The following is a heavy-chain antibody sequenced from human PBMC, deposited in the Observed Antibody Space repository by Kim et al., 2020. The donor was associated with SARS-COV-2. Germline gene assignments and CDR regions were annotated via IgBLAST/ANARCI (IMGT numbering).Heavy chain of an antibody. D-gene: IGHD3-10*01. CDR2: ISWNSGSI. CDR3: AKDKMVRGVIMGYFDY. V-gene: IGHV3-9*01. CDR1: GFTFDDYA. Sequence: GGSLRLSCAASGFTFDDYAMHWVRQAPGKGLEWVSGISWNSGSIGYADSVKGRFTISRDNAKNSLYLQMNSLRAEDKALYYCAKDKMVRGVIMGYFDYWG. J-gene: IGHJ4*01.